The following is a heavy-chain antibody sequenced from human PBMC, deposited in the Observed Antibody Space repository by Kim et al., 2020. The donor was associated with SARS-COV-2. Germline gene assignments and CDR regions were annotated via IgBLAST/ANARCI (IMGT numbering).Heavy chain of an antibody. CDR1: GFTFSGYW. CDR2: INSDASGT. Sequence: GGSLRLSCAASGFTFSGYWMHWVRQAPGKGLVWVSRINSDASGTTYADSVKGRFTISRDNAKKTLYLQMNSLTADDTAVYYCVRDGADYGDYSNYYYNGMDLWGQGTTVTVSS. CDR3: VRDGADYGDYSNYYYNGMDL. J-gene: IGHJ6*02. V-gene: IGHV3-74*01. D-gene: IGHD4-17*01.